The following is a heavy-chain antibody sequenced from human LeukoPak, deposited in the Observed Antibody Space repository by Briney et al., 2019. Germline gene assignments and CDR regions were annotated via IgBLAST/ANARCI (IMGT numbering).Heavy chain of an antibody. J-gene: IGHJ4*02. D-gene: IGHD3-10*01. V-gene: IGHV3-23*01. CDR2: VTGSGGST. Sequence: GGSLRLSCTASGFTFSNFGMSWVRQAPGKGLEWVSHVTGSGGSTYYAGSVKGRFTISRDNSRNTLYLQMNSLRAEDTAVYYCAKRNYFGAGTYSFDFWGQGTLVTVSS. CDR3: AKRNYFGAGTYSFDF. CDR1: GFTFSNFG.